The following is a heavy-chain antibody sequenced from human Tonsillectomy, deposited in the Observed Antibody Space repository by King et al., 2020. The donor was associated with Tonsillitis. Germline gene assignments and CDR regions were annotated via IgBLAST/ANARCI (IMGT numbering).Heavy chain of an antibody. V-gene: IGHV3-15*07. CDR2: IKRKTDGGTT. CDR3: TTFDY. CDR1: GFTFSNAW. J-gene: IGHJ4*02. Sequence: VQLVESGGGLVKPGGSLRLSCAASGFTFSNAWMNWVRQAPGKGREWVGRIKRKTDGGTTDYAAPVKGRFTISRDDTKNTLYLQMNSLKTEDTAGYYCTTFDYWGQGTLVTVSS.